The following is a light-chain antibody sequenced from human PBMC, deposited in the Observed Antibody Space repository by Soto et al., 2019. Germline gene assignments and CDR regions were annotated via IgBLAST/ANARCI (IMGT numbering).Light chain of an antibody. V-gene: IGLV1-51*01. J-gene: IGLJ1*01. CDR2: DDD. Sequence: QSVLTQPPSVSAAPGQKVTISCSGSSSNIGGNSVSWYQQLPATAPKLLIYDDDKRPSGIPDRFSGSKSGTSATLGITGFQAGDEADYYCGSWDSSVSAYVFGTGTKVTVL. CDR1: SSNIGGNS. CDR3: GSWDSSVSAYV.